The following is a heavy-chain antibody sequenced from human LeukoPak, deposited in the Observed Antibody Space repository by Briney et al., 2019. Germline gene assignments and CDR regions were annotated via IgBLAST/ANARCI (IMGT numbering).Heavy chain of an antibody. D-gene: IGHD5-12*01. CDR1: GGSFSGYY. J-gene: IGHJ4*02. V-gene: IGHV4-34*01. Sequence: SETLSLTCAVYGGSFSGYYWSWVRQPPGKGLEWIGEINHSGSTNYNPSLKRGVTISVETSKNKFSLKLSSVTAADTAVYYCARMDIVATIMFDYWGQGTLVTVSS. CDR3: ARMDIVATIMFDY. CDR2: INHSGST.